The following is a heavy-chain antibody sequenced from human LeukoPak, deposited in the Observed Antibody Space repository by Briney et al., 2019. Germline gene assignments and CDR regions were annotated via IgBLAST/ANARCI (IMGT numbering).Heavy chain of an antibody. CDR3: ARDIAAAGGAFDI. V-gene: IGHV4-30-2*01. Sequence: PSQTLSLTCAVSGGSISSGGYSWSWIRQPPGKGLEWIGYIYHSGSTYYNPSLKSRVTISVDRSKNQFSLKLSSVTAADTAVYYCARDIAAAGGAFDIWDQGTMVTVSS. CDR1: GGSISSGGYS. J-gene: IGHJ3*02. CDR2: IYHSGST. D-gene: IGHD6-13*01.